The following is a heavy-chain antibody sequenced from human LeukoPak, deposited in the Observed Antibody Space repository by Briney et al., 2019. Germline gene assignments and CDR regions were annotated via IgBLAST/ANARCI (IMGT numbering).Heavy chain of an antibody. Sequence: GGSLRLSCAASGFTFTSYWMSWVRQAPGKGLEWVSRISWNSGGIAYADSVKGRFTISRDNAKNSLYLQMSSLKVEDTALYYCAKASNYGAYNFDYWGQGTLVTVSS. J-gene: IGHJ4*02. CDR3: AKASNYGAYNFDY. CDR1: GFTFTSYW. CDR2: ISWNSGGI. D-gene: IGHD4-17*01. V-gene: IGHV3-9*01.